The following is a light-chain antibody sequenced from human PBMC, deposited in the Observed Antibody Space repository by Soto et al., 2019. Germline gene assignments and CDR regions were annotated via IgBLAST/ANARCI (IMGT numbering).Light chain of an antibody. CDR1: QSVNSN. V-gene: IGKV3-15*01. Sequence: EIVMTQSPATLSVSPGERATLSCRASQSVNSNLAWYRQKPGQAPRLLISDASTRATGLPARFSGSGSGTYFPITRTTLQSQDSRTSHCKQSNFSPPLILGGGAKVQI. J-gene: IGKJ4*01. CDR3: KQSNFSPPLI. CDR2: DAS.